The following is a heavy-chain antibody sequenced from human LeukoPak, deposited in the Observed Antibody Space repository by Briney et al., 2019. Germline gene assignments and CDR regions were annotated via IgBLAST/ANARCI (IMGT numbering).Heavy chain of an antibody. J-gene: IGHJ2*01. Sequence: SETLSLTCTVSGGSISSSSYYWGWIRQPPGKGLEWIGSIYYSGSTYYNPSLKSRVTISVDTSKNQFSLKLSSVTAADTAVYYCARGPDWYFDLWGRGTLVTVSS. CDR1: GGSISSSSYY. CDR2: IYYSGST. V-gene: IGHV4-39*07. CDR3: ARGPDWYFDL.